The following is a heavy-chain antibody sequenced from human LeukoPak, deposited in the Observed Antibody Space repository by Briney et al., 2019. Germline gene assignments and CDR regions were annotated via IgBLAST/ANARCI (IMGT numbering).Heavy chain of an antibody. V-gene: IGHV3-48*01. CDR3: ARVPFTQGYYGSVTFYGFDY. D-gene: IGHD3-10*01. CDR2: ISSSSSTI. CDR1: GFTFSSYS. Sequence: PGGSLRLSCAASGFTFSSYSMNWVRQAPGKGLEWVSYISSSSSTIYYADSVKGRFTISRDNAKNSLYLQMNSLRAEDTAVFYCARVPFTQGYYGSVTFYGFDYWGQGTLVTVSP. J-gene: IGHJ4*02.